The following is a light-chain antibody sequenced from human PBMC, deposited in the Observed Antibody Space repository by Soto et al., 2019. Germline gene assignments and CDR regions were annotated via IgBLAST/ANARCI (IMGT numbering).Light chain of an antibody. CDR1: SSDVGSYNL. CDR2: EVS. J-gene: IGLJ1*01. Sequence: QSALTQPASVSGSPGQSITISCTGTSSDVGSYNLVSWYQQQPGKAPKLMIYEVSKLPSGVSNRFSGSKSGNTASLTISGLKAEDEADYYCCSYAGSSTPLIFGTGTKLTVL. CDR3: CSYAGSSTPLI. V-gene: IGLV2-23*02.